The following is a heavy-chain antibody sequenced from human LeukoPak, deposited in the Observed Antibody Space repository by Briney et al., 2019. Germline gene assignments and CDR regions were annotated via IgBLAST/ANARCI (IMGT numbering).Heavy chain of an antibody. CDR2: IWYDGSNK. V-gene: IGHV3-33*06. Sequence: GRSLRLSCAASGFTFSSYGMHWVRQAPGKGLEWVAVIWYDGSNKYYADSVKGRFTISRDNSKNTLYLQMNSLRAEDTAVYYCAKAIGYQLNYYYMDVWGKGTTVTVSS. D-gene: IGHD2-2*01. J-gene: IGHJ6*03. CDR3: AKAIGYQLNYYYMDV. CDR1: GFTFSSYG.